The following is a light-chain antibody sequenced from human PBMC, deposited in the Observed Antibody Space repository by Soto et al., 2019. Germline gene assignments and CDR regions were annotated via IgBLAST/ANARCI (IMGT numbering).Light chain of an antibody. CDR3: AAWDYSLIGYV. CDR1: SSNIGSKT. Sequence: QSVLTQPLSASGTPGQRVTISCSGSSSNIGSKTVNWYQQLPGTAPKLLIYSDNQRPSGVPDRFPGSKSGTSASLAISGLPSEDEADYSSAAWDYSLIGYVFGPGTKLTVL. V-gene: IGLV1-44*01. J-gene: IGLJ1*01. CDR2: SDN.